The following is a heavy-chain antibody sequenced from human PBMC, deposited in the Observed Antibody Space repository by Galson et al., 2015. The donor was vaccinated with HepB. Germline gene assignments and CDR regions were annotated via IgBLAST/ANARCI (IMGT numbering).Heavy chain of an antibody. CDR1: GFTFRYNA. Sequence: SLRLSCAASGFTFRYNAMSWVRQAPGKGLEWVSTLSGSGSNTYYADSVKGRFTISRDNSKNTLYLLMNSLRAEDTAVYYCAKHGDVVVPTTIGATAGDDYWGQGTLATVSS. V-gene: IGHV3-23*01. J-gene: IGHJ4*02. CDR3: AKHGDVVVPTTIGATAGDDY. CDR2: LSGSGSNT. D-gene: IGHD2-2*02.